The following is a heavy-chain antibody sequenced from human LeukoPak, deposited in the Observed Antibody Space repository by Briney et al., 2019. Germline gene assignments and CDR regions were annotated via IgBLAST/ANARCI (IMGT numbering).Heavy chain of an antibody. J-gene: IGHJ4*02. Sequence: GGSLRLSCAASGFTFSTHWMHWVRQAPGKGLVWVSRINSDGSSTSYADSVKGRFTISRDNAKNTLYLQMNSLRAEDTAVYYCAKPLDSSGRTGNWGQGTLVTVSS. D-gene: IGHD3-22*01. CDR3: AKPLDSSGRTGN. CDR1: GFTFSTHW. V-gene: IGHV3-74*01. CDR2: INSDGSST.